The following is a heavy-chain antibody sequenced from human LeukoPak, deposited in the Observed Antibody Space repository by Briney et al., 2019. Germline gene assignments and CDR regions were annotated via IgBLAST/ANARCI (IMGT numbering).Heavy chain of an antibody. J-gene: IGHJ3*02. CDR3: ARAVLTMVRVSFAFDI. CDR2: IYYSGST. CDR1: GGSISSYY. D-gene: IGHD3-10*01. V-gene: IGHV4-59*01. Sequence: SETLSLTCTVSGGSISSYYWSWIRQPPGKGLEWIGYIYYSGSTNYNPSLKSRVTISVDTSKNQSSLKLSSVTAADTAVYYCARAVLTMVRVSFAFDIWGQGTTVTVSS.